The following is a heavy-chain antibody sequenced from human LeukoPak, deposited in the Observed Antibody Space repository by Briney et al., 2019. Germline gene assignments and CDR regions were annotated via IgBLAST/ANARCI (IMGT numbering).Heavy chain of an antibody. D-gene: IGHD2-15*01. CDR2: IRSKANSYAT. Sequence: GGSLRLSCAASGFTFSASGIHWVRQTPGKGLEWVGRIRSKANSYATAYAESVRGRVTISRDDSKSTAYLQMNSLKTEDTAVYYCSRGSGGSYYNYWGLGTLVTVSS. J-gene: IGHJ4*02. CDR1: GFTFSASG. CDR3: SRGSGGSYYNY. V-gene: IGHV3-73*01.